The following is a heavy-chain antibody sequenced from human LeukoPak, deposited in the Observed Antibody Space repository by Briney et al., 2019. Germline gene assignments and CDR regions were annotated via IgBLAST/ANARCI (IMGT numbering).Heavy chain of an antibody. CDR3: ARDSGDSSGFNWFDP. CDR1: GGPISSYY. CDR2: IYTSGST. D-gene: IGHD3-22*01. Sequence: SETLSLTCTVSGGPISSYYWSWIRQPAGKGLEWIGRIYTSGSTNYNPSLKSRVTMSVDTSKNQFSLKLSSVTAADTAVYYCARDSGDSSGFNWFDPWGQGTLVTVSS. J-gene: IGHJ5*02. V-gene: IGHV4-4*07.